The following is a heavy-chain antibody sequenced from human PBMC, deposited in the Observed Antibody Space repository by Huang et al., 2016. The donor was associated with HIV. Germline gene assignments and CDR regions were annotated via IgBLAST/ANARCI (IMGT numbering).Heavy chain of an antibody. CDR2: IRYDGSNK. J-gene: IGHJ4*02. Sequence: QVQLVESGGGVVQPGGSLRLSCTASRFPFSSYGVHWVRQAPGKGLEWVAFIRYDGSNKYYADYVKGRFTISRDNSKNTLYLQMNSLRAEDTAVYYCAKSSAPRDSYGPHYFDYWGQGTLVTVSS. CDR1: RFPFSSYG. V-gene: IGHV3-30*02. CDR3: AKSSAPRDSYGPHYFDY. D-gene: IGHD5-18*01.